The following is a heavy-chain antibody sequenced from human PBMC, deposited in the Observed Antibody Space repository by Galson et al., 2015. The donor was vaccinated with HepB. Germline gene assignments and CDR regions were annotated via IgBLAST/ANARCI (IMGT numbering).Heavy chain of an antibody. D-gene: IGHD5-18*01. J-gene: IGHJ4*02. CDR1: GFTFSGYA. Sequence: SLRLSCAASGFTFSGYAMSWVRQAPGKGLEWVSGISGSGGSTYYADSVKGRFTISRDNSKNTLYLQMNSLRAEDTAVYYCARDRYSYGADYWGQGTLVTVSS. CDR3: ARDRYSYGADY. CDR2: ISGSGGST. V-gene: IGHV3-23*01.